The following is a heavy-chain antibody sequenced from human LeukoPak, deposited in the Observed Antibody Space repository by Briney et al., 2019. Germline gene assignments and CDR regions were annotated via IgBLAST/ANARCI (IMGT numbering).Heavy chain of an antibody. D-gene: IGHD4-17*01. Sequence: PGGSLRLSCAASGFTFSSFWMHWVRQARGKGLVWVSRINSDGSSTSYADTVKGRFTISRDNAKNTLYLQMNSLRAEDTAVYYCARDQWDYGDYAYYYYGMDVWGQGTTVTVSS. V-gene: IGHV3-74*01. CDR3: ARDQWDYGDYAYYYYGMDV. CDR1: GFTFSSFW. J-gene: IGHJ6*02. CDR2: INSDGSST.